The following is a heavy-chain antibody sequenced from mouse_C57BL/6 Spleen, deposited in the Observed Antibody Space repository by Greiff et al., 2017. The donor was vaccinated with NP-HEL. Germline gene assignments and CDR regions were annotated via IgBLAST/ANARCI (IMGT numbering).Heavy chain of an antibody. J-gene: IGHJ2*01. Sequence: EVMLVESGGGLVKPGGSLKLSCAASGFTFSDYGMHWVRQAPEKGLEWVAYISSGSSTIYYADTVKGRFTISSDNAKNTLFLQMTSLRSEDTAMYYCARAYYYGSSYLVDYWGQGTTLTVSS. CDR2: ISSGSSTI. D-gene: IGHD1-1*01. V-gene: IGHV5-17*01. CDR1: GFTFSDYG. CDR3: ARAYYYGSSYLVDY.